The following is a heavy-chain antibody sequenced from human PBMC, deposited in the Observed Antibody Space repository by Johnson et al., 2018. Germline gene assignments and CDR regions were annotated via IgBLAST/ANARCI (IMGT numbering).Heavy chain of an antibody. CDR3: ARERSIDSGGLDDASDI. Sequence: LVESGGGVVQPGRSLRLSCAASGFTFSSYAVHWVRQAPGKGLEWVALISNDGSNKDYVDSVKGRFTISRDNSKNPLYLQMNSLRAEDTSVYYCARERSIDSGGLDDASDIWGQGTTVTVSS. J-gene: IGHJ3*02. CDR1: GFTFSSYA. D-gene: IGHD5-12*01. V-gene: IGHV3-30-3*01. CDR2: ISNDGSNK.